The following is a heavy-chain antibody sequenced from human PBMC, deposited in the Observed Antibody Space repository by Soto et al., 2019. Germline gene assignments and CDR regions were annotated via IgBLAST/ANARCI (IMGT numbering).Heavy chain of an antibody. CDR3: ARNPNPYYYDSSGYYTNWFDP. CDR1: GGTFSSYT. D-gene: IGHD3-22*01. V-gene: IGHV1-69*02. Sequence: GASVKVSCKASGGTFSSYTISWVRQAPGQGLEWMGRIIPILGIANYAQKFQGRVTITADKSTSTAYMELSSLRSEDTAVYYCARNPNPYYYDSSGYYTNWFDPWGQGTLVTVSS. J-gene: IGHJ5*02. CDR2: IIPILGIA.